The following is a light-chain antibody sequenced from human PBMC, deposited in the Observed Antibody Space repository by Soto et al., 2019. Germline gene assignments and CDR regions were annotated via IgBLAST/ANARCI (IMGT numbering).Light chain of an antibody. CDR2: DVS. CDR3: NSYTSSSTYV. Sequence: QSVLTQPASVSGSPGQSITISCTGTSSDVGRYNYVSWYQQHPAKAPKLIIYDVSNRPSGVSNRFSGSKSGNTDSMTIPRLQAEDEADYYCNSYTSSSTYVFGTGPKVTV. V-gene: IGLV2-14*01. CDR1: SSDVGRYNY. J-gene: IGLJ1*01.